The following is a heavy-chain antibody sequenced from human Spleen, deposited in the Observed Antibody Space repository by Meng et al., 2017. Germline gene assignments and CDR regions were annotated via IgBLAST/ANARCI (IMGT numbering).Heavy chain of an antibody. D-gene: IGHD4-17*01. V-gene: IGHV3-23*01. CDR1: GFTFSSYA. J-gene: IGHJ6*02. CDR2: IRGSGAST. Sequence: GESLKISCEASGFTFSSYAMSWVRQAPGKGLEWVSAIRGSGASTYYADSVKGRFTISRDNSENTLFLQMNSLRAEDTAVYYCASAVTPGYYYYGMDVWGQGTTVTVSS. CDR3: ASAVTPGYYYYGMDV.